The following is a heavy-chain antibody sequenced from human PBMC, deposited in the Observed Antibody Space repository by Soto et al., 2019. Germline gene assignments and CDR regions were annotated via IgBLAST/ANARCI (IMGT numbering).Heavy chain of an antibody. CDR1: GGTFSSYA. V-gene: IGHV1-69*06. D-gene: IGHD3-16*01. Sequence: QVQLVQSGAEVKKPGSSVKVSCKASGGTFSSYAISWVRQAPGQGLEWMGGIIPIFGTANYAQKFQGRVTITADKSTRTAYIELGSLRFGDTAVYYCAGRRSGGSRYYCGMDVWGQGTKVNGSS. CDR3: AGRRSGGSRYYCGMDV. J-gene: IGHJ6*02. CDR2: IIPIFGTA.